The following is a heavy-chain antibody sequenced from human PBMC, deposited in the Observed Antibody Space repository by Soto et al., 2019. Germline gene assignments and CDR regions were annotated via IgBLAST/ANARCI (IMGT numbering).Heavy chain of an antibody. CDR1: GYIFTSFD. D-gene: IGHD1-26*01. J-gene: IGHJ4*02. CDR3: ARGDSGTFHDY. CDR2: MNPNTGST. Sequence: QVQLVQSGAEVKKPGASVKVSCKASGYIFTSFDINWVRQATGQGLEWMGWMNPNTGSTNYAQKFQDRVTLTRNTSIRTAYMELSSLRSEDTAVYYCARGDSGTFHDYWGQGTLVTVSS. V-gene: IGHV1-8*01.